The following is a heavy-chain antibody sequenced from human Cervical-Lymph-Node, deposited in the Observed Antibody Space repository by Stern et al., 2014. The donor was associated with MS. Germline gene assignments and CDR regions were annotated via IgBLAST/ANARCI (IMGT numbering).Heavy chain of an antibody. Sequence: QVQLQESGPGLVTPSQTLSLTCTVSGGSMSDSHYYWSWVRQPPGKGLEWIGHIYSSGSTSYSPSLKSRLTMSMDTSKNQFSRNLNFVTAADTAVYYCARGGYSGYVEYDYWGQGTLVTVSS. CDR3: ARGGYSGYVEYDY. D-gene: IGHD5-12*01. V-gene: IGHV4-30-4*01. CDR1: GGSMSDSHYY. J-gene: IGHJ4*02. CDR2: IYSSGST.